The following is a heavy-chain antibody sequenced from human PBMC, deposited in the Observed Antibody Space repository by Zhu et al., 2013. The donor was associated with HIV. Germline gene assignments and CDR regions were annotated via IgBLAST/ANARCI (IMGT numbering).Heavy chain of an antibody. CDR1: GGTFSSYA. CDR2: IIPIFGTA. Sequence: QVQLVQSGAEVKKPGSSVKVSCKASGGTFSSYAISWVRQAPGQGLEWMGGIIPIFGTANYAQKFQGRVTITADESTSTAYMELSSLRSEDTAVYYCARVGAGWELQLGHDAFDIWGQGTMVTVSS. CDR3: ARVGAGWELQLGHDAFDI. V-gene: IGHV1-69*01. J-gene: IGHJ3*02. D-gene: IGHD1-26*01.